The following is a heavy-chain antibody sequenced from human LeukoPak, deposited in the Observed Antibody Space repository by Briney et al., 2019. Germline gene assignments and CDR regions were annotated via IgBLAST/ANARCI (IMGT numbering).Heavy chain of an antibody. J-gene: IGHJ4*02. D-gene: IGHD1-7*01. V-gene: IGHV4-59*01. Sequence: SETLSLTCTVSGGSISSYYWSWIRQPPGKGLEWIRYIYYSGSTNYNPSLKSRVTISVDTSKNQFSLKLSSVTAADTAVYYCARVRITGTTTAFDYWGQGTLVTVSS. CDR3: ARVRITGTTTAFDY. CDR2: IYYSGST. CDR1: GGSISSYY.